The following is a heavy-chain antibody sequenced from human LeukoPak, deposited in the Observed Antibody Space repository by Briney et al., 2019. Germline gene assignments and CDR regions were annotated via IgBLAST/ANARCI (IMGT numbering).Heavy chain of an antibody. CDR3: ARVGFGVVDYYYYMDV. CDR2: INAYNGNT. V-gene: IGHV1-18*01. D-gene: IGHD3-3*01. CDR1: GYTFTSYG. Sequence: ASVKVSCKASGYTFTSYGISWVRQAPGQGLEWMGWINAYNGNTNYAQKLQGRVTMTTDTSTRTAYMELRSLRSDDTAVYYCARVGFGVVDYYYYMDVWGKGTTVTVSS. J-gene: IGHJ6*03.